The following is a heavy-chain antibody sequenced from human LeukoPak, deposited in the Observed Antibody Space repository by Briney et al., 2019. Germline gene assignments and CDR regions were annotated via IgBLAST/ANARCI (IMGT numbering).Heavy chain of an antibody. J-gene: IGHJ4*02. Sequence: GGSLRLSCAASGFTFSNYAMNWVRQAPGKGLGWVSAISGSGGTTYYADSVKGRFTISRDNSKNTLYLQMNSLRAEDTAVYYCAKDQTMVRGVYFDYWGQGTLVTVSS. CDR1: GFTFSNYA. V-gene: IGHV3-23*01. CDR2: ISGSGGTT. CDR3: AKDQTMVRGVYFDY. D-gene: IGHD3-10*01.